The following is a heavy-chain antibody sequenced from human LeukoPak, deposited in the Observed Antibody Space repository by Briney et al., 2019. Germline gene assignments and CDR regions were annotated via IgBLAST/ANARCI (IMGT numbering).Heavy chain of an antibody. Sequence: YPGGSLRLSCAASGFTFSSYWMHWVRQAPGKGLEWVSSISSSSSYIYYADSVKGRFTISRDNAKNSLYLQMNSLRAEDTAVYYCASPNSYYCDSSGSYYMDVWGKGTTVTVSS. CDR1: GFTFSSYW. D-gene: IGHD3-22*01. V-gene: IGHV3-21*01. J-gene: IGHJ6*03. CDR2: ISSSSSYI. CDR3: ASPNSYYCDSSGSYYMDV.